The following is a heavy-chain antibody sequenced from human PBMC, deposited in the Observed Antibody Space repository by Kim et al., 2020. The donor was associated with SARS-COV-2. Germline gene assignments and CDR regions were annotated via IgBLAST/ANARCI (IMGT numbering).Heavy chain of an antibody. Sequence: GGSLRLSCAASGFTFSSYSMNWVRQAPGKGLEWVSSISSSSSYIYYADSVKGRFTISRDNAKNSLYLQMNSLRAEDTAVYYCARGTDDFWSGYYITVYYYYMDVWGKGTTVTVSS. J-gene: IGHJ6*03. V-gene: IGHV3-21*01. CDR2: ISSSSSYI. CDR3: ARGTDDFWSGYYITVYYYYMDV. CDR1: GFTFSSYS. D-gene: IGHD3-3*01.